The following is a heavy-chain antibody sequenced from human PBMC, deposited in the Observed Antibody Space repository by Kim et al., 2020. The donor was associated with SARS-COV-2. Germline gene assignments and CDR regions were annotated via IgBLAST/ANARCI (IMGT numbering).Heavy chain of an antibody. V-gene: IGHV5-10-1*01. J-gene: IGHJ4*02. CDR3: ARHLSSSWYWY. D-gene: IGHD6-13*01. CDR2: T. Sequence: TNYSPSFQGHVTISADKSISTAYLQWSSLKASDTAMYYCARHLSSSWYWYWGQGTLVTISS.